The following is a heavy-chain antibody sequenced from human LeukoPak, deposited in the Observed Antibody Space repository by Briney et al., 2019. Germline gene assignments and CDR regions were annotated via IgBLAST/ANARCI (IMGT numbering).Heavy chain of an antibody. CDR2: IYYSGST. J-gene: IGHJ5*02. CDR3: ARDLDGDYVGWFDP. V-gene: IGHV4-31*03. CDR1: GGSISSGGYY. D-gene: IGHD4-17*01. Sequence: SETLSLTGTVSGGSISSGGYYWSWIRQHPGKGLEWIGYIYYSGSTYYNPSLKSRVTISVDTSKNQFSLKLSSVTAADTAVYYCARDLDGDYVGWFDPWGQGTLVTVSS.